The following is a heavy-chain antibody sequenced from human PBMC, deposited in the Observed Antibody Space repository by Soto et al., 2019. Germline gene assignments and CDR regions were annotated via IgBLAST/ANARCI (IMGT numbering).Heavy chain of an antibody. CDR1: GFTFSNYA. V-gene: IGHV3-23*01. D-gene: IGHD4-17*01. CDR2: ISGSGGTT. CDR3: ARGPSYSDSYFDH. Sequence: GGSLRLSCVASGFTFSNYAMSWVRQAPGKGLEWVSGISGSGGTTYYADSVKGRFTISRDNSKNTVYLQMNSLRLEDTAVYYCARGPSYSDSYFDHWGQGTLVTVSS. J-gene: IGHJ4*02.